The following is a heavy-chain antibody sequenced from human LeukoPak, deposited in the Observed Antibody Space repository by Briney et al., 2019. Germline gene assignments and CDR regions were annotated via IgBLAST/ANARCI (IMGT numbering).Heavy chain of an antibody. CDR3: ARVIIVGATGV. Sequence: GGSLRLSCAASGFTFSSYEMNWVRQAPGKGLEWVSYISSGGSTVHYADSVKGRFTISRDNAKNSLYLQMNSLRAEDTAVYYCARVIIVGATGVWGQGAMVTVSS. J-gene: IGHJ3*01. D-gene: IGHD1-26*01. CDR2: ISSGGSTV. V-gene: IGHV3-48*03. CDR1: GFTFSSYE.